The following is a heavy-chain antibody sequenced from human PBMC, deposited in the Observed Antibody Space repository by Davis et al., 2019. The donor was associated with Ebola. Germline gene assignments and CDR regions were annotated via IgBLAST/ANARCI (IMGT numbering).Heavy chain of an antibody. Sequence: GESLKISCQGSGYDFTTYWIGWVRQMPGKGLEWLGIVHPGDPYIRYSPSIQGQVTISFDKSINTAYLQWSSLKASDTAMYYCARRVATSFWYFDLWGRGTLVTVSS. CDR2: VHPGDPYI. V-gene: IGHV5-51*01. CDR3: ARRVATSFWYFDL. CDR1: GYDFTTYW. D-gene: IGHD5-12*01. J-gene: IGHJ2*01.